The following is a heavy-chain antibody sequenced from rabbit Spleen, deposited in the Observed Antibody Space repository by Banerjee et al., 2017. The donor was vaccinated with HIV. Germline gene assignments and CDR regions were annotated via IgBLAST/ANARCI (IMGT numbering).Heavy chain of an antibody. CDR3: ARDLTGVIGWNFGW. D-gene: IGHD4-1*01. CDR2: IYGGSSGIT. Sequence: QSLEESGGDLVKPGASLTLTCTASGFSFTSNYYMCWVRQAPGKGLEWIACIYGGSSGITYCASWAKGRFTISKTSSTTLTLQMTSLTAADTATYFCARDLTGVIGWNFGWWGPGTLVTVS. J-gene: IGHJ6*01. V-gene: IGHV1S40*01. CDR1: GFSFTSNYY.